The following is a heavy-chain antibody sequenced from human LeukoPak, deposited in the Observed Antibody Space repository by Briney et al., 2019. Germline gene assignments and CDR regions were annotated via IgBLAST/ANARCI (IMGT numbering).Heavy chain of an antibody. D-gene: IGHD5-12*01. J-gene: IGHJ6*03. V-gene: IGHV1-2*02. CDR1: GYTFTGYY. CDR2: INPNSGGT. Sequence: ASVKVSCKASGYTFTGYYMHWVRQAPGQGLEWMGWINPNSGGTNYAQKFQGRVTMTRDTSISTAYMELSRLRSDDTAVYYCARDLTVATIPYYYYYMDVWGKGTTVTVPS. CDR3: ARDLTVATIPYYYYYMDV.